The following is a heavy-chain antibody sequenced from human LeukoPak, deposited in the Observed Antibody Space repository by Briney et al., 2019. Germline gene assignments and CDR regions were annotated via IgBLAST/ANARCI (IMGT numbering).Heavy chain of an antibody. CDR1: GGTFSSYA. CDR2: IIPIFGTA. V-gene: IGHV1-69*06. D-gene: IGHD2-15*01. CDR3: ARVPFRYCSGGSCYTYNWFDP. J-gene: IGHJ5*02. Sequence: ASVKVSCKASGGTFSSYAISWVRQAPGQGLEWVGGIIPIFGTANYAQKFQGRVTITADKSTSTAYMELSSLRSEDTAVYYCARVPFRYCSGGSCYTYNWFDPWGQGTLVTVSS.